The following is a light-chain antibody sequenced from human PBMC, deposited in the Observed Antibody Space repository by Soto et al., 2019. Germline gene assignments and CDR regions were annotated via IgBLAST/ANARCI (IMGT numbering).Light chain of an antibody. J-gene: IGKJ2*01. CDR2: DAS. Sequence: DIQMTQSPSTLSASVGDRVTITCRASQRISSWLAWYQQKPGKAPKLLIYDASSLESGVPSRFSGSGSGTAFYLTISSLQPDDFATYYCQQYNSYSPYTFGQGTKLEIK. V-gene: IGKV1-5*01. CDR1: QRISSW. CDR3: QQYNSYSPYT.